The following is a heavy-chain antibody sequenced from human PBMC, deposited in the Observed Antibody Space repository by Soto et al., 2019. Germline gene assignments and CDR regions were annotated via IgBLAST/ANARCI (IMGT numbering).Heavy chain of an antibody. Sequence: QVQLQESGPGLVKPSETLSLTCTVSGASISSYYWSWNRQPPGKGLEWIGYVYYSGSTNYNPSLKSRVTISVDTSNNQFSLKLSSVTAADTAMYYCARDTTPSLWGQGTLVTVSS. J-gene: IGHJ4*02. D-gene: IGHD1-1*01. CDR2: VYYSGST. CDR1: GASISSYY. CDR3: ARDTTPSL. V-gene: IGHV4-59*01.